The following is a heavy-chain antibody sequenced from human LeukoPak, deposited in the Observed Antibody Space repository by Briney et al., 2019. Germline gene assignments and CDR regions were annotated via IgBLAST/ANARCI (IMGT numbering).Heavy chain of an antibody. CDR3: VRDLDLGGYSSFEY. D-gene: IGHD4-23*01. Sequence: PGGSLRLSCAASGFTFSDYWMLWVRQAPGKGLVWVSRIKSDGSSSTYADSVKGRFTISRDNAKNSLYLQMNTLRAEDTAVYYCVRDLDLGGYSSFEYWGQGTLVTVSS. CDR1: GFTFSDYW. J-gene: IGHJ4*02. CDR2: IKSDGSSS. V-gene: IGHV3-74*01.